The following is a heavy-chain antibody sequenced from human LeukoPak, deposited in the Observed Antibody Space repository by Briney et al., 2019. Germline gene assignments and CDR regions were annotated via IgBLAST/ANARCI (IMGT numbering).Heavy chain of an antibody. Sequence: GASVKVSCKASGYTYTGYYMHWVRQVPGQGLEWMGWINPNSGGTNYAQKFQGRVTMTRDTSISTAYMELSRLRSDDTAVYYCAGNWGLETGDYYYYYMDVWGKGTTVTVPS. V-gene: IGHV1-2*02. CDR1: GYTYTGYY. J-gene: IGHJ6*03. CDR2: INPNSGGT. CDR3: AGNWGLETGDYYYYYMDV. D-gene: IGHD7-27*01.